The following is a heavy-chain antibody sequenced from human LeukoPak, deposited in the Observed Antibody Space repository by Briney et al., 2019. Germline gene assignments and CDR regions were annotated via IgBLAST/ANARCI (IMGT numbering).Heavy chain of an antibody. CDR2: IYYSGST. V-gene: IGHV4-59*01. CDR3: ARDDGPSMTRTSTWYLH. Sequence: SETLSRTCTVSGGSISNSYWSWIRQPPGKGLEWIGYIYYSGSTSYNPSLKSRVTISLDTSKNQFSLKLSSVTAADTAVYFCARDDGPSMTRTSTWYLHWGQGTLVTVSS. J-gene: IGHJ4*02. D-gene: IGHD6-13*01. CDR1: GGSISNSY.